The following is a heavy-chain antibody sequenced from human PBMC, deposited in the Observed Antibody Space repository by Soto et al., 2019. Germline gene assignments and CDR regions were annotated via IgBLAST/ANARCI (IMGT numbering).Heavy chain of an antibody. Sequence: GESLKISCKGSGYSFTSYWIGWVRQMPGKGLEWMGIIYPGDSDTRYSPPFQGQVTISAAKSSSTAYLQWSSLKASDTAMYYCARHGYSYGDAFDIWGQGTMVTVSS. D-gene: IGHD5-18*01. CDR3: ARHGYSYGDAFDI. J-gene: IGHJ3*02. CDR1: GYSFTSYW. V-gene: IGHV5-51*01. CDR2: IYPGDSDT.